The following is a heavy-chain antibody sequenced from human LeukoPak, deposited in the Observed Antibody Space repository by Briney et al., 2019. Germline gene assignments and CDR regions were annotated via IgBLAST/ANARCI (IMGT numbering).Heavy chain of an antibody. CDR2: LSGSGTNT. Sequence: GGSLRLSCAASGFTFSTYAMSWVRQAPGKGLEWVSALSGSGTNTYYADSVRGRFTISRDNSKNTLYLQMNSLRAEDTAIYYCAKPRAVGVNAFFDYWGQGTLVTVSS. V-gene: IGHV3-23*01. J-gene: IGHJ4*02. CDR3: AKPRAVGVNAFFDY. CDR1: GFTFSTYA.